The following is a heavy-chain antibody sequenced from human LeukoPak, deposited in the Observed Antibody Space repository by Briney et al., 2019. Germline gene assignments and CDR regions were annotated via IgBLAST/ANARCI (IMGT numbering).Heavy chain of an antibody. J-gene: IGHJ5*02. Sequence: GGSLRLSCAASGFTFSSYWMHWVRQAPGKGLEWVSYISSSSSTIYYADSVKGRFTISRDNAKNSLYLQMNSLRAEDTAVYYCARDGGSSGWDPFDPWGQGTLVTVSS. CDR1: GFTFSSYW. CDR2: ISSSSSTI. D-gene: IGHD6-19*01. V-gene: IGHV3-48*01. CDR3: ARDGGSSGWDPFDP.